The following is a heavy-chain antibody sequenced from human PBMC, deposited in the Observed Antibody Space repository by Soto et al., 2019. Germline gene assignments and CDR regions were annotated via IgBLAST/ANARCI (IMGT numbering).Heavy chain of an antibody. J-gene: IGHJ3*02. V-gene: IGHV4-61*08. CDR3: ARHDYYHRTFDI. Sequence: SETLSLTCRVSGGSVGTGAYYWSWIRQPPGKGLEWIGYTLYSGSPNYNPSLQSLQSRVTISVDTSRNQFSLRLTSVTAAYTALYYCARHDYYHRTFDIWGQGTLVTVSS. CDR1: GGSVGTGAYY. CDR2: TLYSGSP. D-gene: IGHD3-9*01.